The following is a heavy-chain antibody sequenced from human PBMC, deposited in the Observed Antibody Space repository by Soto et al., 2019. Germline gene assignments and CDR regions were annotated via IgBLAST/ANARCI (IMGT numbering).Heavy chain of an antibody. CDR1: GFTFSSYS. CDR3: AKDAIAVAGIIYYFDY. Sequence: PGGSLRLSCAASGFTFSSYSMNWVRQAPGKGLEWVSAISGSGGSTYYADSVKGRFTISRDNSKNTLYLQMNSLRAEDTAVYYCAKDAIAVAGIIYYFDYWGQGTLVTVSS. D-gene: IGHD6-19*01. J-gene: IGHJ4*02. V-gene: IGHV3-23*01. CDR2: ISGSGGST.